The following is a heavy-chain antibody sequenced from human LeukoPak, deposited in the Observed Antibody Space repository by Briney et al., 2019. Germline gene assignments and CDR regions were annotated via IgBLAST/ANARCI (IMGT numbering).Heavy chain of an antibody. CDR2: IYYSGST. CDR3: ARWGGPEDYYYYGMDV. Sequence: SETLSLTCTVSGGSISSYYWSWIRQPPGKGLEWIGYIYYSGSTNYNPSLKSRVTISVDTSKNQFSLKLSSVTAADTAVYYCARWGGPEDYYYYGMDVWGQGTTVTVSS. D-gene: IGHD3-16*01. J-gene: IGHJ6*02. CDR1: GGSISSYY. V-gene: IGHV4-59*01.